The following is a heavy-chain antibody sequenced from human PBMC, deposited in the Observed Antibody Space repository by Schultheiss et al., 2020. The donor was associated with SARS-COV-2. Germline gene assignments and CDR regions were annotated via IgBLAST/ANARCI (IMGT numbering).Heavy chain of an antibody. CDR3: ARSDWSWFDP. CDR2: INHSGST. V-gene: IGHV4-34*01. Sequence: SQTLSLTCAVYGGSFSGYYWSWIRQPPGKGLEWIGEINHSGSTNYNPSLKSRVTISVDTSKNQFSLKLSSVTAADTAVYYCARSDWSWFDPWGQGILVTVSS. J-gene: IGHJ5*02. D-gene: IGHD3-3*01. CDR1: GGSFSGYY.